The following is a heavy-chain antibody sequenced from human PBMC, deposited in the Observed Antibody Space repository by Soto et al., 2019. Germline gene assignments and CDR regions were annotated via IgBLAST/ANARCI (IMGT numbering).Heavy chain of an antibody. CDR1: GFTFSDFY. V-gene: IGHV3-11*01. CDR3: ARYFWSGYYPPPHYFDY. Sequence: QVQLVESGGGLVKPGGYLRLSCEASGFTFSDFYMSWIRQAPGKGLEWVSYISNSGSTIYYPDSVKGLFTICRDNAKNSLYLQMNSLRAEDTAVYYCARYFWSGYYPPPHYFDYWGQGTLVTVSS. J-gene: IGHJ4*02. CDR2: ISNSGSTI. D-gene: IGHD3-3*01.